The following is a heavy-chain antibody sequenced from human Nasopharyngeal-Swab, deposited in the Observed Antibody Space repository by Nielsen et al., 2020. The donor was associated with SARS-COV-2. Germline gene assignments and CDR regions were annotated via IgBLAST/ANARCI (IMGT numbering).Heavy chain of an antibody. CDR3: ARDPRYDILTGYSPRLDY. V-gene: IGHV3-33*01. Sequence: GGSLRLSCAASGFTFSSYGMHWVRQAPGKGLEWVAVIWYDGSNKYYADSVKGRFTISRDNSKNTLYLQMNSLRAEDTAVYYCARDPRYDILTGYSPRLDYWGQGTLVTVSS. CDR2: IWYDGSNK. D-gene: IGHD3-9*01. J-gene: IGHJ4*02. CDR1: GFTFSSYG.